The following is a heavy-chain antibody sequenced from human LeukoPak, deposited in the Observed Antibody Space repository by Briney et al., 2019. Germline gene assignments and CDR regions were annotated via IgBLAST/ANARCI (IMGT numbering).Heavy chain of an antibody. V-gene: IGHV3-9*01. J-gene: IGHJ4*02. Sequence: GGSLRLSCAASGFTFDDYAMHWVRQAPGKGLEWVSGISWNSGSIGYADSVKGRFTISRDNAKNSLYLQMNSLRAEDTPLYYCTKDLSKVTTIASDYWGQGTLVTVSS. CDR3: TKDLSKVTTIASDY. CDR2: ISWNSGSI. D-gene: IGHD4-17*01. CDR1: GFTFDDYA.